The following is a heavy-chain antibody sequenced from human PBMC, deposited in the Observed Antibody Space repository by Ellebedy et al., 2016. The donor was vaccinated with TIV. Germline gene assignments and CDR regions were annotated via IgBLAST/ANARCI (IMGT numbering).Heavy chain of an antibody. CDR3: ARDMVQGKVAQYEWFDN. CDR2: ISAYTGTT. J-gene: IGHJ4*02. D-gene: IGHD3-10*01. Sequence: ASVKVSCKASGYTFTSYGISWVRQAPGQGLEWMGWISAYTGTTDYAQNLQGRVTMTTDTTTSPAYMELRSLRSDEPAGYYWARDMVQGKVAQYEWFDNWGQGTQVTVSS. V-gene: IGHV1-18*01. CDR1: GYTFTSYG.